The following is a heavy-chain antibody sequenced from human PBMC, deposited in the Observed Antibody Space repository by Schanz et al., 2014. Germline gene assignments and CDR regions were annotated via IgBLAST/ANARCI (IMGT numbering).Heavy chain of an antibody. CDR1: GFTVSINY. D-gene: IGHD5-12*01. CDR3: ARDEGKDGYNLAFDV. Sequence: EVQLVESGGGLVQPGGSLRLSCAASGFTVSINYMSWVRQAPGKGLEWVSILYIRSTYYADSVKGRFTISRDNSKNMVFLQMNSLRVEDTAIYYCARDEGKDGYNLAFDVWGQGTLVTVSS. CDR2: LYIRST. J-gene: IGHJ3*01. V-gene: IGHV3-66*01.